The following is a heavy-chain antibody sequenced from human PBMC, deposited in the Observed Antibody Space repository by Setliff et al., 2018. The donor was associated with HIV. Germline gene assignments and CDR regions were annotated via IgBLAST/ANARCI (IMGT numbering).Heavy chain of an antibody. D-gene: IGHD3-22*01. V-gene: IGHV4-4*07. CDR3: VRGSGYYYFDN. J-gene: IGHJ4*02. Sequence: SETLSLTCSVSGDSIGTYYWSWIRQPAGKGLEWIGRFYTSGSTNYNPSLKSRVTISRDNAKNMLYLQMNSLSADDTAVYYCVRGSGYYYFDNWGQGALVTVSS. CDR2: FYTSGST. CDR1: GDSIGTYY.